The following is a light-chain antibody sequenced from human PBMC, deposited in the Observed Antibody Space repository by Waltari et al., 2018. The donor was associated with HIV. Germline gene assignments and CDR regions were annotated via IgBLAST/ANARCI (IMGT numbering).Light chain of an antibody. J-gene: IGKJ4*01. Sequence: EIVMTQSPLSLPVTPGEPASISCRSSQSLLDSSGYNYLDLYVQRPGQSPQLLIYLGSDRASGVPDRFSGSGSGTDFTLKISRVEAEDAGVYYCMQALQTPLTFGGGTKVEIK. CDR2: LGS. CDR1: QSLLDSSGYNY. V-gene: IGKV2-28*01. CDR3: MQALQTPLT.